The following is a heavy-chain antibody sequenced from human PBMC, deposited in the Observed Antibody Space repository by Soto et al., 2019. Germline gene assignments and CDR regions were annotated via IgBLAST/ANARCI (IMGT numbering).Heavy chain of an antibody. V-gene: IGHV6-1*01. Sequence: SQTLSLTCAISGDSVSSNSAAWSWIGQSPSRGLEWLGRTYYRSKWYNDYAVSVKSRITINPDTSKNQFSLQLKFVTPEDTAVYYCVRGIGYIDSWGQGTLVTVS. CDR1: GDSVSSNSAA. J-gene: IGHJ4*02. D-gene: IGHD3-3*01. CDR2: TYYRSKWYN. CDR3: VRGIGYIDS.